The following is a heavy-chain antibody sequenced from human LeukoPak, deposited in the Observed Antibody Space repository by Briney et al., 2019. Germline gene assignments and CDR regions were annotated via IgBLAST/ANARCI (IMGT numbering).Heavy chain of an antibody. J-gene: IGHJ4*02. CDR3: ARTYYDFWSGYYSHEGNPFDY. CDR2: ISGSGGST. Sequence: GGTLRLSCAASGFTFSSYGMSWVRQAPGKGLEWVSAISGSGGSTYYADSVKGRFTISRDNAKNSLYLQMNSLRAEDTAVYYCARTYYDFWSGYYSHEGNPFDYWGQGTLVTVSS. D-gene: IGHD3-3*01. V-gene: IGHV3-23*01. CDR1: GFTFSSYG.